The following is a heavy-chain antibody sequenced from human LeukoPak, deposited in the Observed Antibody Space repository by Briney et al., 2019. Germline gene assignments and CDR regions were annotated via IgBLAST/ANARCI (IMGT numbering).Heavy chain of an antibody. Sequence: SETLSLTCTVSGGSISSGSYYWSWIQQPAGKGLEWIGRIYTSGSTNYNPSLKSRVTISVDTSKNQFSLKLSSVTAADTAVYYCARYEWGWFDPWGQGTLVTVSS. CDR3: ARYEWGWFDP. CDR1: GGSISSGSYY. D-gene: IGHD1-26*01. V-gene: IGHV4-61*02. CDR2: IYTSGST. J-gene: IGHJ5*02.